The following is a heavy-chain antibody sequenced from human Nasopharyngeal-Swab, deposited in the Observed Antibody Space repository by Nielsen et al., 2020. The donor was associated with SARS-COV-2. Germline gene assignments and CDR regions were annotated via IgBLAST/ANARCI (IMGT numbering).Heavy chain of an antibody. CDR2: IYYSGST. CDR3: ARHSSGYSYGWGVDY. Sequence: SETLSLTCAVYGGSFSGYYWSWIRQPPGKGLEWIGYIYYSGSTNYNPSLKSRVTISVDTSKNQFSLKLSSVTAADTAVYYCARHSSGYSYGWGVDYWGQGTLVTVSS. J-gene: IGHJ4*02. D-gene: IGHD5-18*01. V-gene: IGHV4-59*08. CDR1: GGSFSGYY.